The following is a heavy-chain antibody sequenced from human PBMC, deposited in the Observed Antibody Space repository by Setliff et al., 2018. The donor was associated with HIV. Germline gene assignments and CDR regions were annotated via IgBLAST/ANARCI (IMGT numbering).Heavy chain of an antibody. CDR3: ARGFVLRFLEWSMPDAFDI. CDR2: ISRTSSYI. CDR1: GFTFSHYY. Sequence: PGGSLRLSCAASGFTFSHYYMSWIRQAPGKGLEWVSFISRTSSYIYYADSLKGRFTISRDNANNSLYLQMNNLRAEDTAVYYCARGFVLRFLEWSMPDAFDIWGQGNPGHRLL. V-gene: IGHV3-11*06. J-gene: IGHJ3*02. D-gene: IGHD3-3*01.